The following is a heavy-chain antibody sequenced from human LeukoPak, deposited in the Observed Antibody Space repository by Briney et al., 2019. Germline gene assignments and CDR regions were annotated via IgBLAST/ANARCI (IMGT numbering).Heavy chain of an antibody. CDR1: GGTFSGYA. V-gene: IGHV1-69*13. CDR2: IIPIFGTA. D-gene: IGHD3/OR15-3a*01. J-gene: IGHJ4*02. CDR3: ARTVGLAFGFYYFDY. Sequence: ASVKVSCKASGGTFSGYAISWVRQAPGQGLEWMGGIIPIFGTANYAQKFQGRVTITADESTSTAYMELSSLRSEDTAVYYCARTVGLAFGFYYFDYWGQGTLVTVSS.